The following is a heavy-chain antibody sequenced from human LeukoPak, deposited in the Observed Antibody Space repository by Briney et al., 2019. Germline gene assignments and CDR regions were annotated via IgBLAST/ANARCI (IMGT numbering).Heavy chain of an antibody. D-gene: IGHD3-9*01. CDR3: ARLAYYDILTGYYTDWFDP. CDR1: GGSFSGHF. Sequence: PSETLSLTCAVYGGSFSGHFWTWIRQSPGKGLEWIGEINHSGNTNYNPSLKSRVTISVDTSKNQFSLKLSSVTAADTAVYYCARLAYYDILTGYYTDWFDPWGQGTLVTVSS. CDR2: INHSGNT. V-gene: IGHV4-34*01. J-gene: IGHJ5*02.